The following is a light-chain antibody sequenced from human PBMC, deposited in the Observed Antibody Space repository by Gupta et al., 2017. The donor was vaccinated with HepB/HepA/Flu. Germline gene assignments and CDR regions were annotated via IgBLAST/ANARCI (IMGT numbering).Light chain of an antibody. V-gene: IGKV3-11*01. J-gene: IGKJ4*01. CDR1: QNISSS. Sequence: IVLTQSPATLSLSPGERATLSCRASQNISSSLIWYQQRPGQAPRLLISYVSNRATGIPGRFSGSGSGTDFTLTISSLEAEDFAIYYCQQRKAWPITFGGGTQVEIK. CDR2: YVS. CDR3: QQRKAWPIT.